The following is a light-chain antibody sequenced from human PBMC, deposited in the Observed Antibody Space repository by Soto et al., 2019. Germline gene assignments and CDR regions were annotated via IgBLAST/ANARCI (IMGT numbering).Light chain of an antibody. Sequence: EIVLTQSPDTLSLSPGERATLSCRASQSVSSSLAWYQQKPGQAPRLLIYDASNRATGIPARFSGSGSGTDFTLTISCLEPEEFAVYYCQQRSNWPPEVTFGPGTKVDIK. V-gene: IGKV3-11*01. J-gene: IGKJ3*01. CDR1: QSVSSS. CDR3: QQRSNWPPEVT. CDR2: DAS.